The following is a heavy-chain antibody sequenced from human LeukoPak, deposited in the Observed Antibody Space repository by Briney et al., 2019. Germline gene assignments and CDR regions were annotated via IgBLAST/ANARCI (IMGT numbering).Heavy chain of an antibody. Sequence: PGRSLRLSCAASGFTFSSYAMHWVRRAPGKGLEWVAVISYDGSNKYYADSVKDRFTISRDNSKNTLYLQMNSLRAEDTAVYYCARDPDMVRGVISPDYWGQGPLVTVSS. CDR3: ARDPDMVRGVISPDY. CDR2: ISYDGSNK. J-gene: IGHJ4*02. D-gene: IGHD3-10*01. V-gene: IGHV3-30*04. CDR1: GFTFSSYA.